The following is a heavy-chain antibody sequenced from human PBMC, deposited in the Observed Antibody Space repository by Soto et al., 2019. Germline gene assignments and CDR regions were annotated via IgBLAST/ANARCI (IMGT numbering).Heavy chain of an antibody. CDR2: INHSGST. CDR3: ASAEYSSAAEYFQH. V-gene: IGHV4-34*01. D-gene: IGHD6-6*01. Sequence: SETLSLTCAVYGGSFSGYYWSWIRQPPGKGLEWIGEINHSGSTNYNPALKSRVTISVKTSKNQFSLKLSSVTAADSAVYYCASAEYSSAAEYFQHWGQGTLVTVSS. J-gene: IGHJ1*01. CDR1: GGSFSGYY.